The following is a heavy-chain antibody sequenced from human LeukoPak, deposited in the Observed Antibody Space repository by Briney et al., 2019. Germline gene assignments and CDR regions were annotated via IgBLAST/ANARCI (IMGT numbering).Heavy chain of an antibody. Sequence: PSETLSLTCTVSGYSISSGYYWGWIRQPPGKGLEWIGSIYHSGSTYYNPSLKSRVTISVDTSKNQFSLKLSSVTAADTAVYYCARVLSGQDYWGQGTLVTVSS. J-gene: IGHJ4*02. D-gene: IGHD3-10*01. CDR3: ARVLSGQDY. CDR2: IYHSGST. V-gene: IGHV4-38-2*02. CDR1: GYSISSGYY.